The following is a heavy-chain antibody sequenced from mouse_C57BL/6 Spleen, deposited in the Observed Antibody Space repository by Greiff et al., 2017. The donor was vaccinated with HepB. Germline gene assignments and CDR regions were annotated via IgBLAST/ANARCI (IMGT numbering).Heavy chain of an antibody. D-gene: IGHD3-3*01. Sequence: EVQLQQSGPELVKPGASVQISCKASGYTFTDYYMNWVKQSHGKSLEWIGDINPNNGGTSYNQKFKGKATLTVDKSSSTAYMELRSLTSEDSAVYYCARGWDYAMDYWGQGTSVTVSS. CDR3: ARGWDYAMDY. CDR1: GYTFTDYY. V-gene: IGHV1-26*01. J-gene: IGHJ4*01. CDR2: INPNNGGT.